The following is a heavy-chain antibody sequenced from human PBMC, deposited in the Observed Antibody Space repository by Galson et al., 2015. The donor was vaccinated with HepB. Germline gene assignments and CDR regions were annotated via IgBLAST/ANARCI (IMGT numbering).Heavy chain of an antibody. V-gene: IGHV3-30*18. J-gene: IGHJ4*02. D-gene: IGHD6-6*01. CDR1: GFTFSSYA. CDR2: ISDDGTKK. Sequence: SLRLSCAASGFTFSSYAMHWVRQGPGKGLEWVALISDDGTKKYYADSVKGRFTMSRDNSKNTLYLQMNSLRAEDTALYYCAKERIVARRAPFDSWGQGTLVTVSS. CDR3: AKERIVARRAPFDS.